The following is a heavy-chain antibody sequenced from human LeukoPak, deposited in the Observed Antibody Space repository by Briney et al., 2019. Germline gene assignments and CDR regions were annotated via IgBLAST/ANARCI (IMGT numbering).Heavy chain of an antibody. CDR2: IYSGGNT. V-gene: IGHV3-53*01. CDR1: GFTVSSNY. CDR3: ARDSNYGMDV. J-gene: IGHJ6*02. Sequence: GGSLRLSCAASGFTVSSNYMSWVRQAPGKGLEWVSLIYSGGNTYYADSVKGRFTISRDNSKNTLYLQMNSLSAEDTAVYYCARDSNYGMDVWGQGTTVTVSS.